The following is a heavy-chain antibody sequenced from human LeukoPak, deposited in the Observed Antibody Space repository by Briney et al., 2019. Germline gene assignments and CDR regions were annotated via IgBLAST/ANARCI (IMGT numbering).Heavy chain of an antibody. CDR3: ARDAVLRNIAAAGYFDY. CDR2: ITSSGITM. Sequence: PGGSLRLSCAASGFSFSNYEMNWVRQAPGKGLEWVAYITSSGITMYYADSMKGRFTISRDNAKSSLYLQMNSLRAEDTALYYCARDAVLRNIAAAGYFDYWGQGTLVTVSS. D-gene: IGHD6-13*01. CDR1: GFSFSNYE. V-gene: IGHV3-48*03. J-gene: IGHJ4*02.